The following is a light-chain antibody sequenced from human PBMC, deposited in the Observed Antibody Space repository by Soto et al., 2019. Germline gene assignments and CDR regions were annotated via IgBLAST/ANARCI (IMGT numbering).Light chain of an antibody. J-gene: IGLJ2*01. CDR1: RSNIGNTY. Sequence: QSVLTQSSSASGTPGQRVTISCSGSRSNIGNTYVYWFQHFPGATPKLLISRDNQRPSGVPDRFSGSKSGTSASLTISGLRSEDEADYFCASWDDALSAVVFGGGTKLTVL. CDR3: ASWDDALSAVV. CDR2: RDN. V-gene: IGLV1-47*01.